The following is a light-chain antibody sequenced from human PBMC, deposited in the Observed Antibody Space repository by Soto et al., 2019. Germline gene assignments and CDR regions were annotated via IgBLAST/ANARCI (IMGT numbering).Light chain of an antibody. V-gene: IGLV1-44*01. Sequence: QSVLTQPPSVSGTPGQRVTISCSGSNSNIGSNNVNWYQQLPGTAPKLLICVNDQRPSGVPDRFSGSKSGNSASLTISGLQSEDEAEYYCAAWDDSPNVFYVFGIGTKVTVL. CDR1: NSNIGSNN. CDR3: AAWDDSPNVFYV. CDR2: VND. J-gene: IGLJ1*01.